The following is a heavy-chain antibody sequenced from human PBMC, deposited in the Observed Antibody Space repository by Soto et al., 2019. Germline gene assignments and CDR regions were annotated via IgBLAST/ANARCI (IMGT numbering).Heavy chain of an antibody. CDR2: ISSSGSTI. J-gene: IGHJ6*02. D-gene: IGHD3-16*01. V-gene: IGHV3-11*01. CDR3: AGGGAWDGMDV. Sequence: QVQLVESGGGLVKPGGSLRLSCAASGFTFSDYYMSWIRQAPGKGLEWVSYISSSGSTIYYADSVKGRFTISRDNAKNSLDRQMKSRRAEATVGYYCAGGGAWDGMDVWGQGTTVTVSS. CDR1: GFTFSDYY.